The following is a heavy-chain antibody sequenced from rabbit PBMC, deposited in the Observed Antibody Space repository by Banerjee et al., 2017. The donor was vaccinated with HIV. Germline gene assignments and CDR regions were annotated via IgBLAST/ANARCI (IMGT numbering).Heavy chain of an antibody. CDR2: IVGGSSGNT. CDR1: GFTLSSYW. D-gene: IGHD6-1*01. CDR3: ARNGYGNGFYWNL. Sequence: QSLEESGGGLVQPEGSLTLTCTASGFTLSSYWMCWVRQAPGKGLEWIACIVGGSSGNTWYASWAKGRFTISKASSTTVTLQMTSLTAADTATYFCARNGYGNGFYWNLWGPGTLVTVS. V-gene: IGHV1S40*01. J-gene: IGHJ4*01.